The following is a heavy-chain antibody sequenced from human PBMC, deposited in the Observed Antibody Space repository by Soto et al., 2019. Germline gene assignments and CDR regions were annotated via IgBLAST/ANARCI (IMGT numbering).Heavy chain of an antibody. J-gene: IGHJ4*02. CDR2: ISGVRDYI. D-gene: IGHD3-10*01. CDR3: AREGVHNYTEYYFDY. V-gene: IGHV3-21*06. Sequence: GSLRLSCAASGFTFSYYPLHGFRRAPGKGLEWVSSISGVRDYIRYADSVKGRFAISRDNAKTSLYLQMNSLTAEDTAVYYCAREGVHNYTEYYFDYWGQGTLVTVSS. CDR1: GFTFSYYP.